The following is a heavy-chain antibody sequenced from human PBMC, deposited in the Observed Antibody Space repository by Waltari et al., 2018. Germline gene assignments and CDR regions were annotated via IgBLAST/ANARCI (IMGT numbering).Heavy chain of an antibody. D-gene: IGHD2-15*01. J-gene: IGHJ4*02. V-gene: IGHV3-21*01. Sequence: EVQLVGSGGGLVKPGGSLRLSCAGSGVTFGSYXXXXXRQAPGKVLEWVSSISSGSSYIYYADSVKGRFNISRDNAKNSLYLQMNSLRAEDTAVYYCAREWGVMVGTAGYYFDYWGQGTLVTVSS. CDR1: GVTFGSYX. CDR3: AREWGVMVGTAGYYFDY. CDR2: ISSGSSYI.